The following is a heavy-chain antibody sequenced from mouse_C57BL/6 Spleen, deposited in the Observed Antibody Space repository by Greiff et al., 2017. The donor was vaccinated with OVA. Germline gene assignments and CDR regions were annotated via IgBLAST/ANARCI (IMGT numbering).Heavy chain of an antibody. Sequence: DVQLQESGGGLVKPGGSLKLSCAASGFTFSSYAMSWVRQTPEKRLEWVATISNGGSYTYSPDNVKGRFTISRDNAKNNLYLQMSNLKSEDTAMYYCARDRDYGSSYDYCDYWGQGTTLTVAS. CDR1: GFTFSSYA. CDR2: ISNGGSYT. D-gene: IGHD1-1*01. J-gene: IGHJ2*01. CDR3: ARDRDYGSSYDYCDY. V-gene: IGHV5-4*01.